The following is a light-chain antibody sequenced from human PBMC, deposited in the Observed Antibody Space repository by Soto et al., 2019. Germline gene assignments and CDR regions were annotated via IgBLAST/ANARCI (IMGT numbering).Light chain of an antibody. CDR3: QQSFT. CDR1: QSISSW. Sequence: DIQMTQSPSTLSASVGARVTITCRASQSISSWLAWYQQKPGKAPKLLIYKASSLERGVPSRFSGSGSGTEFTLTISSLQPDDFDAYYCQQSFTFGPGTKVDIK. V-gene: IGKV1-5*03. J-gene: IGKJ3*01. CDR2: KAS.